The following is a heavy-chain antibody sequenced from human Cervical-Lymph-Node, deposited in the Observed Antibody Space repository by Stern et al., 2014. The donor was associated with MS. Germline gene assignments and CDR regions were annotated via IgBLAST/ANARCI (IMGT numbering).Heavy chain of an antibody. CDR3: ARVARTVVPSGSFDI. CDR1: GYIFTGYH. J-gene: IGHJ3*02. CDR2: VNPNSGGT. D-gene: IGHD2-15*01. V-gene: IGHV1-2*02. Sequence: LVESGAEVKKPGASVKVSCKASGYIFTGYHIHWLRQVPGQGPEWMGWVNPNSGGTNYAQKFQGRVTMTRDTSLSTAHMELDSLISDDTAVYYCARVARTVVPSGSFDIRGQGTMVTISS.